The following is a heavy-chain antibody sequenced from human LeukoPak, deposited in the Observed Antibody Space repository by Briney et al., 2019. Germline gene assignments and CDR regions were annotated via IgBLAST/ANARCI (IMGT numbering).Heavy chain of an antibody. D-gene: IGHD3-22*01. J-gene: IGHJ6*02. CDR2: IIPIFGTA. CDR3: ARAGLLLKRYGMDV. CDR1: GGTFSSYA. V-gene: IGHV1-69*13. Sequence: LVKVSCKASGGTFSSYAISWVRQAPGQGLEWMGGIIPIFGTANYAQKFQGRVTITADESTSTAYMELSSLRSEGTAVYYCARAGLLLKRYGMDVWGQGTTVTVSS.